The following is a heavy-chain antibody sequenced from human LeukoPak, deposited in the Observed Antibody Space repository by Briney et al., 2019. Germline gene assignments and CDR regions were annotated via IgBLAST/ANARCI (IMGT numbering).Heavy chain of an antibody. CDR1: GGSISGSDW. V-gene: IGHV4-4*02. D-gene: IGHD3-16*01. CDR2: IYHGGTN. Sequence: PSETLSLTCAVSGGSISGSDWWSWVRQPPGKGLEWIGEIYHGGTNNYNPSLKSRLTISVDKSKNQFSLNLSSVTAADTAVYYCARDGFRGPSDYWGQGTLVTVSS. CDR3: ARDGFRGPSDY. J-gene: IGHJ4*02.